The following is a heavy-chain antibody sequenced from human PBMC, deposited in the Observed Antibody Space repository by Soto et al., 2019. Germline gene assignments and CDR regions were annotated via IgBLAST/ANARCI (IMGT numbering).Heavy chain of an antibody. CDR1: GFAFSSYN. CDR3: ARYNTQYYFDY. J-gene: IGHJ4*02. Sequence: PGGSLRLSCAASGFAFSSYNMNWVRQAPGRGLEWVSRINSDGSSTSYADSVKGRFTISRDNAKNTLYLQMNSLRAEDTAVYYCARYNTQYYFDYWGQGTLVTVSS. V-gene: IGHV3-74*01. D-gene: IGHD1-20*01. CDR2: INSDGSST.